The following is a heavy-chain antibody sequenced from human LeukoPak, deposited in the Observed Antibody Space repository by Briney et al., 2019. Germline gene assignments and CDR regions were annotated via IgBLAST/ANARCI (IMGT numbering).Heavy chain of an antibody. CDR1: GYTFTSYD. D-gene: IGHD3-10*01. J-gene: IGHJ4*02. CDR2: MNPNSGTT. Sequence: ASVKVSCKASGYTFTSYDINWVRQATGQGLEWMGWMNPNSGTTGYAQKFQGRVTITRNNSITTTYMELSSLRSEDTAVYYCARRSAYGSGSYYVDYWGQGTLVTVSS. V-gene: IGHV1-8*03. CDR3: ARRSAYGSGSYYVDY.